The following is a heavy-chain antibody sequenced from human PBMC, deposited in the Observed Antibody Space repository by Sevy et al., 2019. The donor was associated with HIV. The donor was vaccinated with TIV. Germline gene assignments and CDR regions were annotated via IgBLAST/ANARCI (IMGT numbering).Heavy chain of an antibody. Sequence: ASVKVSCKASGYTFTGYYMHWVRQAPGQGLEWMGWINPNSGGTNYAQKFQGRVTMTRDTSISTAYMELSRLRSDDTAVYYCARDRGDADAFDIWGQGTTVTVSS. D-gene: IGHD3-10*01. V-gene: IGHV1-2*02. J-gene: IGHJ3*02. CDR2: INPNSGGT. CDR1: GYTFTGYY. CDR3: ARDRGDADAFDI.